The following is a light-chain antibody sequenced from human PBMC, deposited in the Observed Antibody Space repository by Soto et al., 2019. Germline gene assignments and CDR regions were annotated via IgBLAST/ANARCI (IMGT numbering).Light chain of an antibody. CDR1: QSVSSN. V-gene: IGKV3-15*01. J-gene: IGKJ5*01. CDR3: QQYNNWPPIT. Sequence: EIVLTQSPATLSVSPGERATLSCRASQSVSSNLAWYQQKPGQAPRLLIYGASTRATGIPARFSGSGSGTEFILTISSLQSEDFALYYCQQYNNWPPITFGQGTRLEIK. CDR2: GAS.